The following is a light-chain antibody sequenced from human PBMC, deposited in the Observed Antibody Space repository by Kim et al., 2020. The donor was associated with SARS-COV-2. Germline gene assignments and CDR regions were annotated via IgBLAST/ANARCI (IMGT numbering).Light chain of an antibody. J-gene: IGKJ4*02. CDR3: QQSYTPQLT. Sequence: DIQMTQSPSSLSASVGDRVTITCRASQSIAGYVNWYQLKPGKAPRLLIFAASSLEGGVPSRFSGSGSGTDFTLSISSLQPEDFATYSCQQSYTPQLTFGGGTKVDIK. V-gene: IGKV1-39*01. CDR2: AAS. CDR1: QSIAGY.